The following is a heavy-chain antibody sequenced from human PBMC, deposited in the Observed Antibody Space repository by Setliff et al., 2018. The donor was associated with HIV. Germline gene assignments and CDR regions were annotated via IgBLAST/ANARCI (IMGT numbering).Heavy chain of an antibody. CDR2: INHSGST. CDR3: ARSSIAARAPQRLRYYYGMDV. Sequence: KTSETLSLTCAVYGGSFSGYYWSWIRQPPGKGLEWIGEINHSGSTNYNPSLKSRVTISVDTSKNQFSLKLSSVTAADTAVYYCARSSIAARAPQRLRYYYGMDVWGQGTTVTSP. V-gene: IGHV4-34*01. J-gene: IGHJ6*02. D-gene: IGHD6-6*01. CDR1: GGSFSGYY.